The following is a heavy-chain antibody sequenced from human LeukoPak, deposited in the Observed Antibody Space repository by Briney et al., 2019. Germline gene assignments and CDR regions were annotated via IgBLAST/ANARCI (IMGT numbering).Heavy chain of an antibody. D-gene: IGHD2-2*01. J-gene: IGHJ3*02. V-gene: IGHV1-69*13. CDR3: AIEQVVVPAAKEGGVAFDI. CDR1: GGTFSSYA. Sequence: GASVKVSCKASGGTFSSYAISWVRQAPGQGLEWMGGIIPIFGTANYAQKFQGRVTITADESTSTAYMELSSLRSEDTAVYYCAIEQVVVPAAKEGGVAFDIWGQGTMVTVSS. CDR2: IIPIFGTA.